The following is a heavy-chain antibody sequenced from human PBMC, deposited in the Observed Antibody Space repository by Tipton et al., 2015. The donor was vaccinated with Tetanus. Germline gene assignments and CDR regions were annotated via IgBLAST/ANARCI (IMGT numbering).Heavy chain of an antibody. D-gene: IGHD2-21*01. CDR2: INYTGIT. V-gene: IGHV4-34*01. J-gene: IGHJ5*02. CDR3: AASVVRWFDP. CDR1: GGSFSDYF. Sequence: TLSLTCAVHGGSFSDYFWSWIRQSPGKGLEWIGEINYTGITRYNPSLKSRVTMSVDTPKKQISLQLKSVTAADTAVYYCAASVVRWFDPWGQGARVTVSS.